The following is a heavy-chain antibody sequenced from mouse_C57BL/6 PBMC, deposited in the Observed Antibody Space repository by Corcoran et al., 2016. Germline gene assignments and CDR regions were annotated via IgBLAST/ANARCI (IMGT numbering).Heavy chain of an antibody. D-gene: IGHD3-2*02. CDR1: GFSLSTSGMG. J-gene: IGHJ4*01. Sequence: QVTLKESGPGILQSSQTLSLTCSFSGFSLSTSGMGVSWIRQPSGKGLEWLAHIYWDADKRYNPSLKSRLTISKDTSRNQVFLKITSVDTADTATYYCARSGRQLRLRGAMDYWGQGTSVTVSS. CDR2: IYWDADK. CDR3: ARSGRQLRLRGAMDY. V-gene: IGHV8-12*01.